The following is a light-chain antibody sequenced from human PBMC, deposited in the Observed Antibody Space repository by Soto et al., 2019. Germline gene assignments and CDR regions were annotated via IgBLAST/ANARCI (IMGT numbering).Light chain of an antibody. J-gene: IGKJ4*01. CDR1: QSISSY. CDR2: AAS. Sequence: DIQMTQSPSVLSASVGDTVTITCRASQSISSYLNWYQQKPGKAPKVLIYAASSLQSGVPSRFSGIGSGTDFTLSISSLQPEDFATYYCQQSYSGPLTFGGGTKVDI. V-gene: IGKV1-39*01. CDR3: QQSYSGPLT.